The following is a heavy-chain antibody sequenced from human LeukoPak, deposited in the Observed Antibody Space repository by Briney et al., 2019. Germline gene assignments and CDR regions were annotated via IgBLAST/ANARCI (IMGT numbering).Heavy chain of an antibody. CDR3: ARVAAAGTIDWFDP. J-gene: IGHJ5*02. CDR1: GGSISSYY. Sequence: SETLSLTCTVSGGSISSYYWSWIRQPAGKGLEWIGRIYTSGSTNYNPSLKSRVTMSVDTSKNQFSLKLSSVTAAHTAVYYCARVAAAGTIDWFDPWGQGPLVTVSS. D-gene: IGHD6-13*01. V-gene: IGHV4-4*07. CDR2: IYTSGST.